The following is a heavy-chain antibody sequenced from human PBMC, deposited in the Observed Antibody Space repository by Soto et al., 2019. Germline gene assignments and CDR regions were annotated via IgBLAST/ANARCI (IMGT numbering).Heavy chain of an antibody. V-gene: IGHV2-5*02. CDR1: GFSLSTTAVG. Sequence: QITLKESGPTLVKPTQTLTLTCTFSGFSLSTTAVGVGWIRQPPGTALEWLALIYWDNDKRYSPSLKSRLTITKDTAKNPVGLTTTNIDPVDTANYSCAHRDTPGGRHFDSLVEGTLVTVSS. J-gene: IGHJ4*02. CDR2: IYWDNDK. CDR3: AHRDTPGGRHFDS. D-gene: IGHD3-16*02.